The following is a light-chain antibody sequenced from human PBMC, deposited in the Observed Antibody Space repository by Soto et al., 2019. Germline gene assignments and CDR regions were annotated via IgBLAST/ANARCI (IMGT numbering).Light chain of an antibody. J-gene: IGKJ2*01. Sequence: EIVLTQSPATLSLSPGERATLSCRASQSVSSYLAWYQQKPGQAPRLLIYDACHKPTGIPARFSGSGSGTDFTLTISSLEPEDFAVYYCQQRSNWPPYTFGQGTKLEIK. CDR2: DAC. V-gene: IGKV3-11*01. CDR3: QQRSNWPPYT. CDR1: QSVSSY.